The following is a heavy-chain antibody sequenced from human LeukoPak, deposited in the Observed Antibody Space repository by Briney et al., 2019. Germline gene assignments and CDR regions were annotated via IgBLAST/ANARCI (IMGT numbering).Heavy chain of an antibody. Sequence: ASVKVSCKASGYTFTDYYIHWVRQAPGQGLEWMGWINPNSGGTNLPHKFQGRVTLTRDTSITTVYMELSRLTSDDTAIFYCAVAPGDYWGQGTLVTVSS. V-gene: IGHV1-2*02. CDR2: INPNSGGT. CDR1: GYTFTDYY. J-gene: IGHJ4*02. D-gene: IGHD2-21*01. CDR3: AVAPGDY.